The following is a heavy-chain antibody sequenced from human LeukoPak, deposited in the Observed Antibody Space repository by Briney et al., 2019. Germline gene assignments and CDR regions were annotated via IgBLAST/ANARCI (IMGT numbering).Heavy chain of an antibody. Sequence: PSETLSLTCAVYGGSFSGYYWSWIRQPPGKGLEWIGEINHSGSTNYNPSLKSRVTISVDTSKNQFSLKLSSVTAADTAVYYCARDRGGMATDFDYWGQGTLVTVSS. V-gene: IGHV4-34*01. CDR2: INHSGST. CDR1: GGSFSGYY. D-gene: IGHD1-14*01. CDR3: ARDRGGMATDFDY. J-gene: IGHJ4*02.